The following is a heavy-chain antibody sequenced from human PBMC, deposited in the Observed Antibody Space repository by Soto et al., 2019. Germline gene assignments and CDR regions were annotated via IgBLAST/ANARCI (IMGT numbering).Heavy chain of an antibody. V-gene: IGHV4-30-2*01. J-gene: IGHJ5*02. CDR1: GGSISSGGYS. CDR3: ARAPSATGRFDP. D-gene: IGHD2-15*01. Sequence: TLSLTGAVSGGSISSGGYSWSWIRQPPGKGLEWIGYIYHSGSTYYNPSLKSRVTISVDRSKSQFSLKLSSVTAADTAVYYCARAPSATGRFDPWGQGTLVTVSS. CDR2: IYHSGST.